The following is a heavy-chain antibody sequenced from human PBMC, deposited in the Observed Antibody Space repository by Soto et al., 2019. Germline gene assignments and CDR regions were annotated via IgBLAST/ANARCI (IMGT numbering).Heavy chain of an antibody. J-gene: IGHJ4*02. Sequence: EVQLLESGGGLVQPGGSLRLSCAASGITFSNYALNWVRQAPGKGLEWVSGISGSGTGTYYADSVKGRFTISRDNSKSTLYLHMNSLRADDTAIYYCAKEGGGGTAMVTSYFDYWGQGTLVTVSS. CDR1: GITFSNYA. D-gene: IGHD5-18*01. CDR3: AKEGGGGTAMVTSYFDY. V-gene: IGHV3-23*01. CDR2: ISGSGTGT.